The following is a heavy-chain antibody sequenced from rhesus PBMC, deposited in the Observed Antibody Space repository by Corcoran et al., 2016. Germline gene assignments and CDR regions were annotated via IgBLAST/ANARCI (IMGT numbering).Heavy chain of an antibody. CDR3: ARRAEYCSGIYCYAVTRTAEYFEF. CDR2: IYGSRGST. J-gene: IGHJ1*01. CDR1: GGSISSSNW. Sequence: QVQLQESGPAVVKPSETLSLTCAVSGGSISSSNWWSWIRQSPGKGLEWIGGIYGSRGSTEYNPSNKSRITISIRTSRNKISLKLSSVTDADTAVYYCARRAEYCSGIYCYAVTRTAEYFEFWGQGALVTVSS. D-gene: IGHD2-27*01. V-gene: IGHV4-93*02.